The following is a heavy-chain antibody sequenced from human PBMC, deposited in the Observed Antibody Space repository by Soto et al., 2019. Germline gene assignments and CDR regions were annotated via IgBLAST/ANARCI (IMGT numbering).Heavy chain of an antibody. CDR1: GFTFSSYA. D-gene: IGHD3-3*01. Sequence: EVQLLESGGGLVQPGGSLRLSCAASGFTFSSYAMSWVRQAPGKGLEWVSAISGSGGSTYYADSVKGRFTISRDNSKNTPDPHMNSRRAEHTAVYYWEKAFEVPSSNLSPYYNFGSGYPPRYFDYWGQGTLVTVSS. J-gene: IGHJ4*02. V-gene: IGHV3-23*01. CDR3: EKAFEVPSSNLSPYYNFGSGYPPRYFDY. CDR2: ISGSGGST.